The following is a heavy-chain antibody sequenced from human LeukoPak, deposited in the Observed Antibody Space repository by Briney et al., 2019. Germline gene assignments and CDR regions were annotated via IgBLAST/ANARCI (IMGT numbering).Heavy chain of an antibody. CDR2: ISGSGGST. V-gene: IGHV3-23*01. Sequence: GGSLRLSXAASGFTFSSYAMSWVRQAPGKGLEWVSAISGSGGSTYYADSVKGRFTISRDNSKNTLYLQMNSLRAEDTAVYYCAKDPNYYDTNWFDPWGQGTLVTVSS. D-gene: IGHD3-22*01. J-gene: IGHJ5*02. CDR1: GFTFSSYA. CDR3: AKDPNYYDTNWFDP.